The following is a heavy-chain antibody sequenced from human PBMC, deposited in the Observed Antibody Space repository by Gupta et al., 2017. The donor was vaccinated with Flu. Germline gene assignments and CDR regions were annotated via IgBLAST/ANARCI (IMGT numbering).Heavy chain of an antibody. Sequence: QVQLVESGGGVVQPGWSLRLSCAASGFTFSSYGMHWVRQAPGKGLEWVAVISYDGSNKYYADSVKGRFTISRDNSKNTLYLQMNSLRAEDTTVYYCAKGAAAGPAPDYWGQGTLVTVSS. V-gene: IGHV3-30*18. CDR2: ISYDGSNK. CDR3: AKGAAAGPAPDY. J-gene: IGHJ4*02. CDR1: GFTFSSYG. D-gene: IGHD6-13*01.